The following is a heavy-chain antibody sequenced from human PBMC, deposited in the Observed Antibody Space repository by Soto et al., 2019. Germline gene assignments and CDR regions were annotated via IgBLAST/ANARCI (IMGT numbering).Heavy chain of an antibody. J-gene: IGHJ4*02. CDR3: VKDLAHMADH. Sequence: QVKLVESGGGVVLPGGSLRLSCEASGFTFNSYGMYWVRQAPGKGLDWVSHILYDGTKTYYADSVQGRFTISRDNSRNTLYLKMDRMRLEDTAVYFCVKDLAHMADHWGQGTLVIVSS. CDR1: GFTFNSYG. V-gene: IGHV3-30*18. CDR2: ILYDGTKT.